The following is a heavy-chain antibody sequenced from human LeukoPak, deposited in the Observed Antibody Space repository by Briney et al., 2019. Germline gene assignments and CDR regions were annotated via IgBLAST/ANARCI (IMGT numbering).Heavy chain of an antibody. CDR1: GYTFISYG. Sequence: ASVKVSCKASGYTFISYGITWVRQAPGQGLEWMGWISPYTTKTNYVQKLQGRVTMTTDISTSTAYMELRSLRSDDTAVYYGAREGGVGPTAPPDYYSYQMDVWGKGTTVTVSS. J-gene: IGHJ6*03. D-gene: IGHD1-26*01. V-gene: IGHV1-18*01. CDR3: AREGGVGPTAPPDYYSYQMDV. CDR2: ISPYTTKT.